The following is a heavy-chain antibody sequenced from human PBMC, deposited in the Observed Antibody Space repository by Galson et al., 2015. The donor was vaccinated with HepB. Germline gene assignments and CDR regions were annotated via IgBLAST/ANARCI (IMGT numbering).Heavy chain of an antibody. V-gene: IGHV1-69*13. CDR3: ARGDPNSRSGYSAETPFDY. CDR1: GGTFSSYA. D-gene: IGHD3-22*01. Sequence: SVKVSCKASGGTFSSYAISWVRQAPGQGLEWMGGIIPIFGTANYAQKFQGIVTITADESTSTAYMELSSLRSEDTAVYYCARGDPNSRSGYSAETPFDYWGQGTLVTVSS. CDR2: IIPIFGTA. J-gene: IGHJ4*02.